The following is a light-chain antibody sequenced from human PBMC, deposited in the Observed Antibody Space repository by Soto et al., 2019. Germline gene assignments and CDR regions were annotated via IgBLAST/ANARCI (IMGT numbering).Light chain of an antibody. CDR1: QSVTTY. Sequence: EIVLTQSPDPLSLSPGERATLSCRPSQSVTTYLAWYQQKPGQAPRLLIYDASHRATGIPARFSGSGSGTDFNLTISSLEPEEFAVYYCQQRSNWPPLISFGQGTRLEI. J-gene: IGKJ5*01. CDR2: DAS. V-gene: IGKV3-11*01. CDR3: QQRSNWPPLIS.